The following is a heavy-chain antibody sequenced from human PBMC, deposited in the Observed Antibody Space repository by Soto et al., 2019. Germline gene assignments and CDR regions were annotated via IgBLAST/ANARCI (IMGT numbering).Heavy chain of an antibody. Sequence: QLQLVQSGPEAKKPGASVKVSCKASGYTFATSTISWLRQAPGQGPEWMGWIKAYSGNTNYAQKLQGRLTMTTDTSTSTAYMELRSLTTDDTAKYYCAIADYGDDDYWGQGTPVTVSS. CDR3: AIADYGDDDY. V-gene: IGHV1-18*01. CDR1: GYTFATST. CDR2: IKAYSGNT. D-gene: IGHD4-17*01. J-gene: IGHJ4*02.